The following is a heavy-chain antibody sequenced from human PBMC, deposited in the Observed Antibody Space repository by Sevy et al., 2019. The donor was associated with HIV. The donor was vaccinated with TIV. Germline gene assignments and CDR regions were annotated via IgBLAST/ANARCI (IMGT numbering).Heavy chain of an antibody. CDR2: ISSSSSYI. CDR1: GFTFSSYS. Sequence: GGSLRLSCAASGFTFSSYSMNWVRQAPGKGLEWVSSISSSSSYIYYADSVKGRFTISRDNAKNSLYLQMNSLRAEDTAVYYCARDRPPYDFWSGYPIDYWGPGTLVTVSS. D-gene: IGHD3-3*01. J-gene: IGHJ4*02. V-gene: IGHV3-21*01. CDR3: ARDRPPYDFWSGYPIDY.